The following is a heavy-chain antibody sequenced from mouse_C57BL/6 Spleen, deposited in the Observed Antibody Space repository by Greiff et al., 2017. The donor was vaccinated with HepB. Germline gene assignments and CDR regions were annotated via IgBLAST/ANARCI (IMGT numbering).Heavy chain of an antibody. J-gene: IGHJ2*01. CDR1: GYTLTSYW. Sequence: QVQLQQPGAELVMPGASVKLSCKASGYTLTSYWMHWVKQRPGQGLEWIGEIDPSDSYTNYNQKFKGKSTLTVDKSSSTAYMQLSSLTSEDSAVYYCALMVTTNFDYWGQGTTLTVSS. CDR3: ALMVTTNFDY. V-gene: IGHV1-69*01. CDR2: IDPSDSYT. D-gene: IGHD2-2*01.